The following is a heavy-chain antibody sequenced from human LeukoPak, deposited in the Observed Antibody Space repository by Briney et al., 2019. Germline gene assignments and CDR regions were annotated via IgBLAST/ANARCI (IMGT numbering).Heavy chain of an antibody. CDR2: IYSSGTT. CDR1: GGSISSYY. CDR3: ARDSSRSYFDF. D-gene: IGHD3-10*01. J-gene: IGHJ4*02. V-gene: IGHV4-4*07. Sequence: SETLSLTCTVSGGSISSYYCTWIRQPAGRGLEWIGRIYSSGTTDYNPSLKSRVTMSVDTSKNQFSLKLDSVTAADTAVYYCARDSSRSYFDFWGQGTLVTVSS.